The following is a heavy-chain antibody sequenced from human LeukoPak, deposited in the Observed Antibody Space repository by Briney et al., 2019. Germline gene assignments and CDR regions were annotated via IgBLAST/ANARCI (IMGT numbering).Heavy chain of an antibody. V-gene: IGHV3-7*01. Sequence: PGGSLRLSCGASGFTFSNYWMSWVRQAPGKGLEGVANIKPDGSEEYYVDSVKGGFTIHRDNAKNSLYVQKNSLRAEDTAVYFCARTVGDTPYDYWGQGTLVTVSS. CDR3: ARTVGDTPYDY. D-gene: IGHD1-26*01. CDR1: GFTFSNYW. J-gene: IGHJ4*02. CDR2: IKPDGSEE.